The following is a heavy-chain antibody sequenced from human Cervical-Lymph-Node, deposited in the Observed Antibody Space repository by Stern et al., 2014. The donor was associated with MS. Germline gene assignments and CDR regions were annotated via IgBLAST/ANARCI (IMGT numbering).Heavy chain of an antibody. CDR3: ALSSETSDRWYSLGYDL. CDR1: GGTFSKFP. V-gene: IGHV1-69*01. Sequence: VQLVESGAEVTKPGSSAKVSCKASGGTFSKFPSSWVRQATGQGLEWMGGSFPVFGTPTYAQEFRGRVTIISDVSTSTVYMELSSLRSDDTAVYYCALSSETSDRWYSLGYDLWGQGTLVTVSS. J-gene: IGHJ5*02. CDR2: SFPVFGTP. D-gene: IGHD6-13*01.